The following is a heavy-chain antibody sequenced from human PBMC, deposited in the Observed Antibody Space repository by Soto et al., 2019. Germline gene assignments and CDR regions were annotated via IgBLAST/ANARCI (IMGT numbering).Heavy chain of an antibody. CDR1: GGSISSSSYY. V-gene: IGHV4-39*01. J-gene: IGHJ6*02. CDR3: LSRGFFYYYYGMDV. CDR2: IYYSGST. D-gene: IGHD3-10*01. Sequence: SETLSLTCTVSGGSISSSSYYWGWIRQPPGKGLEWIGSIYYSGSTYYNPSLKSRVTISVDTSKNQFSLKLSSVTAADTAVYYCLSRGFFYYYYGMDVWGQGTTVTVS.